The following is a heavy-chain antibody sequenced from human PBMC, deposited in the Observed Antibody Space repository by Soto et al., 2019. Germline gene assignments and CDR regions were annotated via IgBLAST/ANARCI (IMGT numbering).Heavy chain of an antibody. CDR2: IIPIFGTA. CDR3: AEGELLFVPAAGPYYYYGMDV. CDR1: GGTFSSYA. J-gene: IGHJ6*02. Sequence: QVQLVQSGAEVKKPGSSVKVSCKASGGTFSSYAISWVRQAPGQGLEWMGGIIPIFGTANYAQKFQGRVTTAADDYTSRAYMALSSLRAEDTAVYDCAEGELLFVPAAGPYYYYGMDVWGQGTTVTVSS. V-gene: IGHV1-69*12. D-gene: IGHD2-2*01.